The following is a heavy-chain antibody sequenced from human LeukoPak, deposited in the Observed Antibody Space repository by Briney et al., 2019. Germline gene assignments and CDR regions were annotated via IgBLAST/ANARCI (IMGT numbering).Heavy chain of an antibody. J-gene: IGHJ3*02. V-gene: IGHV3-11*04. Sequence: GGSLRLSCGASGFTFSDSFMSWIRQPLGKGLEWLSYISTSGSVTDYADSVKGRFTISRDNAKKLVYLELKSLRAEDTALYYCVREDSRGAFDIWGQGTMVIVSS. CDR3: VREDSRGAFDI. CDR2: ISTSGSVT. D-gene: IGHD2-15*01. CDR1: GFTFSDSF.